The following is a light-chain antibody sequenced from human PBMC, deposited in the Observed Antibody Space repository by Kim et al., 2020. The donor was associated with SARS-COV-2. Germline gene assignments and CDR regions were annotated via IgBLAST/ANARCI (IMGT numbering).Light chain of an antibody. CDR3: QVWDSSSDHVV. J-gene: IGLJ2*01. CDR1: NIGSKS. CDR2: YDS. Sequence: APGKTARITCGGNNIGSKSMHCYQQKPGQAPVLVIYYDSDRPSGIPERFSGSNSGNTATLTISRVEAGDEADYYCQVWDSSSDHVVFGGGTQLTVL. V-gene: IGLV3-21*04.